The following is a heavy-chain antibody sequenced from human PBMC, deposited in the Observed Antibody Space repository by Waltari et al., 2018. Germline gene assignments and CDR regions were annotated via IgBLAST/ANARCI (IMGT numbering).Heavy chain of an antibody. CDR2: INSDGRST. Sequence: EVQLGESGGGLVQPGGSLRLSCAASDFNFSSYWMHWVRQAPGKGLVWVSRINSDGRSTSYADSVKGRFTVSRDNAKNTLYLQMNSLRAEDTAVYYCVAPEFDLWGQGTLVTVSS. CDR1: DFNFSSYW. D-gene: IGHD2-2*01. V-gene: IGHV3-74*01. CDR3: VAPEFDL. J-gene: IGHJ4*02.